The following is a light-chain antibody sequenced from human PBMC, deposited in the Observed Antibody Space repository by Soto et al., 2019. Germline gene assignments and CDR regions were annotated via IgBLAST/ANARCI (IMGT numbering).Light chain of an antibody. V-gene: IGKV1-27*01. Sequence: DIQMTQSPSSLSASVGDRVTITCRASQGINHYLAWFQQKPGKVPKLLIYATSTLQSGGPSRFSGSGFGTDFTLTISSLQPEDVATYYCQQHNSAPLFFGPGTKVEIK. CDR3: QQHNSAPLF. CDR1: QGINHY. J-gene: IGKJ3*01. CDR2: ATS.